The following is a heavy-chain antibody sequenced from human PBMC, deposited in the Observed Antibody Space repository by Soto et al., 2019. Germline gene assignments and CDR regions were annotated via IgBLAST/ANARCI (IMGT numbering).Heavy chain of an antibody. V-gene: IGHV1-8*01. CDR3: ARSVTFGSLYWFDP. Sequence: ASVKFSCTSSGYSFTNNDVTWVRQATGQGLEWMGWMNPGSGDTGYAQKFQGRVTMTRDISIATAYMELSSLRSDDTAIYYCARSVTFGSLYWFDPWGQGKLVTGSS. CDR1: GYSFTNND. CDR2: MNPGSGDT. J-gene: IGHJ5*02. D-gene: IGHD3-16*01.